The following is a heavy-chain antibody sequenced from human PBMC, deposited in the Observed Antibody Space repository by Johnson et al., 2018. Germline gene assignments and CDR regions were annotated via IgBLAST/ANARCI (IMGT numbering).Heavy chain of an antibody. Sequence: QVQLVQSGGGLVKPGGSLRLSCVVSGFTFSNTWMSWVRQAPGKGLEWVSRISGSGGRTYYADSVKGRFTISRDNAKNSLYLQMNSLRAGDTALYFCAREADTSGRYAFDVWGQGTMVTVSS. D-gene: IGHD5-18*01. CDR2: ISGSGGRT. CDR3: AREADTSGRYAFDV. V-gene: IGHV3-11*01. CDR1: GFTFSNTW. J-gene: IGHJ3*01.